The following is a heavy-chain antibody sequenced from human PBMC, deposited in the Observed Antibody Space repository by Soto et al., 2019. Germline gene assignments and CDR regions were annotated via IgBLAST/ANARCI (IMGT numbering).Heavy chain of an antibody. CDR1: GFRFSSYA. CDR3: ARDGARLVYHHDVSGYYGSVF. V-gene: IGHV3-23*01. CDR2: VRSSGDRT. J-gene: IGHJ4*02. D-gene: IGHD3-22*01. Sequence: DVHLLESGGKLVQPGGSLRLSCAGSGFRFSSYAMSWVRQAPGKGLEWVLSVRSSGDRTYYAESVEGRFTISRDNSKNALYLQMYSLRVEDTAIYSCARDGARLVYHHDVSGYYGSVFWGQGILVIVSS.